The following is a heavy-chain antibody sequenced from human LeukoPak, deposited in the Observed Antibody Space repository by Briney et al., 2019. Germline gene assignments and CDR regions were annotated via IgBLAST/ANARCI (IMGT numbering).Heavy chain of an antibody. V-gene: IGHV3-9*01. D-gene: IGHD7-27*01. CDR1: GFTFDEYA. CDR2: INWNSGRI. CDR3: ARDYSKRGNWEIQGDP. Sequence: PGRSLGLSCAASGFTFDEYAMHWVRQTPGKGLEWVSGINWNSGRIVYADSVKGRFTMSRDNAKNTLYLQMNSLRAEDTAVYYCARDYSKRGNWEIQGDPWGQGTLVTVSS. J-gene: IGHJ5*02.